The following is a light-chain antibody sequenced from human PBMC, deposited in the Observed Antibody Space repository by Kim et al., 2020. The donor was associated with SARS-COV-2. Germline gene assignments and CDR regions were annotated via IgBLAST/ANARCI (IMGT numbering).Light chain of an antibody. J-gene: IGKJ4*01. CDR1: QGISSF. V-gene: IGKV1-9*01. CDR3: QQLIRSPLT. Sequence: DIQLTQSPSFLSASVGDRVTITCRASQGISSFLTWYQQKPGKAPKLLIYAASTLQSGVPPRFSGSGSGTEFTLTISSLQPEDFGTYYCQQLIRSPLTFGGGTKVEI. CDR2: AAS.